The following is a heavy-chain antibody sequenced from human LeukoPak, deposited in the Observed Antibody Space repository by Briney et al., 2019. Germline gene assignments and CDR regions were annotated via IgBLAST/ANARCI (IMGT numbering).Heavy chain of an antibody. J-gene: IGHJ4*02. CDR1: GYSISSGYY. CDR2: IYHNGNT. Sequence: SETLSLTCAVSGYSISSGYYWAWIRQPPGKGLEWIGKIYHNGNTYYNPSLKDRVTISVDTSKNQFSLKLSSVTAADTALYYCAREFTEYYYDSSKASYWGQGTLVTVSS. D-gene: IGHD3-22*01. V-gene: IGHV4-38-2*02. CDR3: AREFTEYYYDSSKASY.